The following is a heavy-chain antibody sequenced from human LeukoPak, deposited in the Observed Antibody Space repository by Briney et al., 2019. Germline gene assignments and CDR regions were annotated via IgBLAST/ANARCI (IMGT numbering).Heavy chain of an antibody. Sequence: ASVKVSCKASGYTFTSYDINWVRQATGQGLEWMGWMNPNSGNTGYAQKFQGRVTMTRNTSISTAYMELNSLRAEDTAVYYCAKDRKYDILTGYSVYDAFDMWGQGTMVTVSS. CDR2: MNPNSGNT. CDR3: AKDRKYDILTGYSVYDAFDM. V-gene: IGHV1-8*01. CDR1: GYTFTSYD. J-gene: IGHJ3*02. D-gene: IGHD3-9*01.